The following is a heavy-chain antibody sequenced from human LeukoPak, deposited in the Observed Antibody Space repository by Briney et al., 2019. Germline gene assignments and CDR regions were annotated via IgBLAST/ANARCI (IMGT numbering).Heavy chain of an antibody. Sequence: GGSLRLSCAASAFTFSSYGMHWVRQAPGKGLEWVANIKQDGSEKYYVDSVKGRFTISRDNAKNSLYLQMNSLRAEDTAVYYCACSRTFDYWGQGTLVTVSS. CDR3: ACSRTFDY. CDR2: IKQDGSEK. CDR1: AFTFSSYG. J-gene: IGHJ4*02. D-gene: IGHD6-13*01. V-gene: IGHV3-7*01.